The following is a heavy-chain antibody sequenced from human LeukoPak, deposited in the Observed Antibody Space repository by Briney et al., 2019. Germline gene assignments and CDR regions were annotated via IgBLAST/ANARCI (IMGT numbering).Heavy chain of an antibody. Sequence: QPGGSLRLSCAASGFTFSSYEMNWVRQAPGKGLEWVSAISGSGGSTYYADSVKGRFTISRDNSKNTLYLQMNSLRAEDTAVYYCANDYYDSSGYYYPIGAFDIWGQGTMVTVSS. V-gene: IGHV3-23*01. CDR2: ISGSGGST. CDR3: ANDYYDSSGYYYPIGAFDI. CDR1: GFTFSSYE. J-gene: IGHJ3*02. D-gene: IGHD3-22*01.